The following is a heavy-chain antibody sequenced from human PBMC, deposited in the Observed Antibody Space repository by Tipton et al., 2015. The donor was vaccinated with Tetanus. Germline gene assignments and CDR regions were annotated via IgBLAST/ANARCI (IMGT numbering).Heavy chain of an antibody. V-gene: IGHV4-59*08. J-gene: IGHJ5*02. CDR3: ARSADNWFDP. CDR1: GGSMSNNY. Sequence: GLVKPSETLSLTCTVSGGSMSNNYWSWIRQPPGKGLEWIAYIFHSGSTNYSPSLKSRVAISMDTSKNQISLKLRSVTAADTAVYYCARSADNWFDPWGPGTLVTVSS. CDR2: IFHSGST.